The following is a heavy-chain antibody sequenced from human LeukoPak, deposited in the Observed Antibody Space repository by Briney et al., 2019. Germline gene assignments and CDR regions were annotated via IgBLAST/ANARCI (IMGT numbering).Heavy chain of an antibody. CDR2: IIPIVGIA. J-gene: IGHJ6*02. D-gene: IGHD3-10*01. V-gene: IGHV1-69*04. Sequence: ASVKVSCKASGGTFSSYAISWVRQAPGQGLEWMGRIIPIVGIANNAQKFQGRVTITADKSTSIAYMELSSLRSEDTAVYYCARGYGSGAGGMDVWGQGTTVTVSS. CDR3: ARGYGSGAGGMDV. CDR1: GGTFSSYA.